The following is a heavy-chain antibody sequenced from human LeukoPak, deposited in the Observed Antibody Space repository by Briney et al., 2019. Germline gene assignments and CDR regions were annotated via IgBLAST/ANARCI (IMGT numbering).Heavy chain of an antibody. Sequence: PSETLSLTCAVYGGSFSGYYWSWIRQPPGKGLEWIESIYYSGSTYYNPSLKSRVTISVDTSKNQFSLKLSSVTAADTAVYYCAREPTSNYYDSSGLDWGQGTLVTVSS. D-gene: IGHD3-22*01. CDR3: AREPTSNYYDSSGLD. CDR2: IYYSGST. J-gene: IGHJ4*02. V-gene: IGHV4-34*01. CDR1: GGSFSGYY.